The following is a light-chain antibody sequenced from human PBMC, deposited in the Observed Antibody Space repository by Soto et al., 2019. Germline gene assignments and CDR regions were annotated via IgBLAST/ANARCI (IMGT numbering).Light chain of an antibody. CDR3: HQYASSPWT. CDR1: QSVSSTY. CDR2: DAS. V-gene: IGKV3-20*01. J-gene: IGKJ1*01. Sequence: EIVLTQSPGTLSLSPGERATLSCRASQSVSSTYLAWYQQKPGQAPRLLIYDASTRAAGIPDRFSGSGSGTDFTRPISRLEAEDFAVYYCHQYASSPWTFRQGAKVDIK.